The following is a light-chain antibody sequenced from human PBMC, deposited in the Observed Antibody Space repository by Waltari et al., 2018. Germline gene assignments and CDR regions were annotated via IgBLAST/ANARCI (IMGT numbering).Light chain of an antibody. J-gene: IGKJ2*01. CDR1: QSVSSSY. CDR3: QQYGTSLFT. V-gene: IGKV3-20*01. CDR2: GAS. Sequence: EIVLTQSPGTLSLSPGERATLSCRASQSVSSSYFAWYQQKPGQAPRLLIYGASTRATGVPDRFSGSGSVTDFTLTISRLETEDFAVYYCQQYGTSLFTFGQGTKLEIK.